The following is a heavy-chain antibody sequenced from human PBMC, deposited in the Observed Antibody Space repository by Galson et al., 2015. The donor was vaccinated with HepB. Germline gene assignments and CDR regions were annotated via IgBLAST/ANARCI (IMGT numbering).Heavy chain of an antibody. J-gene: IGHJ6*02. CDR1: GFSLSTSGMC. CDR2: IDWDDDK. D-gene: IGHD4-17*01. Sequence: PALVKPTQTLTLTCTFSGFSLSTSGMCVSWIRQPPGTGLEWLARIDWDDDKYYSTSLKTRLTISKDTSKNQVVLTMTNMDPVDTATYYCARILTVTASGGMDVWGQGTTVTVSS. CDR3: ARILTVTASGGMDV. V-gene: IGHV2-70*11.